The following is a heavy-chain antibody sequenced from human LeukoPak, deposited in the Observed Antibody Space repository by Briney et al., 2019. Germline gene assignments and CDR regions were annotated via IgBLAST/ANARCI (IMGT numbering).Heavy chain of an antibody. CDR1: GFTFSSYS. CDR3: ARDPQPFDY. J-gene: IGHJ4*02. D-gene: IGHD5-18*01. Sequence: GGPLRLSCAASGFTFSSYSMNWVRQAPGKGLEWVSYISSSSSTIYYADSVKGRFTISRDNAKNSLYLQMNSLRAEDTAVYYCARDPQPFDYWGQGTLVTVSS. V-gene: IGHV3-48*04. CDR2: ISSSSSTI.